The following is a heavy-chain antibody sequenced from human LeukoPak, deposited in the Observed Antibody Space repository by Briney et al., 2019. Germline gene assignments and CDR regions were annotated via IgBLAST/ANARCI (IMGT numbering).Heavy chain of an antibody. CDR3: ARDSTVRGTDV. Sequence: GGSLRLSCAASGFTFDDYGMSWVRQAPGKGLEWVANIKQDGSEKYYVDSVKGRFTISRDNAKNSLHLQMNSLRAEDTAVYYCARDSTVRGTDVWGKGTTVTVSS. J-gene: IGHJ6*04. CDR1: GFTFDDYG. V-gene: IGHV3-7*01. D-gene: IGHD3-10*01. CDR2: IKQDGSEK.